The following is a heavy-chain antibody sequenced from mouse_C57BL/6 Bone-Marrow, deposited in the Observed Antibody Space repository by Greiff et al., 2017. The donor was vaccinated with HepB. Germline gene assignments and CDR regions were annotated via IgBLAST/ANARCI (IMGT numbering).Heavy chain of an antibody. CDR1: GYSITSGYY. J-gene: IGHJ1*03. CDR3: ARSLIYYYGHWYFDV. CDR2: ISYDGSN. D-gene: IGHD1-1*01. Sequence: EVHLVESGPGLVKPSQSLSLTCSVTGYSITSGYYWNWIRQFPGNKLEWMGYISYDGSNNYNPSLKNRISITRDTSKNQFFLKLNSVTTEDTATYYCARSLIYYYGHWYFDVWGTGTTVTVSS. V-gene: IGHV3-6*01.